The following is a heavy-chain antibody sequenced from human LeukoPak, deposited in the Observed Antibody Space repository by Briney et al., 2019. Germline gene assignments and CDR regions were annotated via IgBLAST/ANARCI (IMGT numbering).Heavy chain of an antibody. J-gene: IGHJ4*02. V-gene: IGHV4-30-4*01. Sequence: PSETLSLTCTVSGGSISSGDYYWSWIRQPPGKVLEWIGYIYYSGSTYYNPSLKSRVTISVDTSKNQFSLKLSSVTAADTAVYYCARLAYCGGDCYSAVDYWGQGTLVTVSS. D-gene: IGHD2-21*02. CDR2: IYYSGST. CDR3: ARLAYCGGDCYSAVDY. CDR1: GGSISSGDYY.